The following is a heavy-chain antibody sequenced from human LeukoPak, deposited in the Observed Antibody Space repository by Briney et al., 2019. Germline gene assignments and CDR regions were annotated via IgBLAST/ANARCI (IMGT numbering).Heavy chain of an antibody. V-gene: IGHV3-9*01. CDR2: ISWNSGSI. D-gene: IGHD3-3*01. Sequence: GGSLRLSCAASGFTFDDYAMHWVRQAPGKGLEWVSGISWNSGSIGYADSVKGRFTISSDNAKNSLYLQMNSLRAEDTALYYCAKDINLGTYYDFWSGYHDAFDIWGQGTMVTVSS. J-gene: IGHJ3*02. CDR1: GFTFDDYA. CDR3: AKDINLGTYYDFWSGYHDAFDI.